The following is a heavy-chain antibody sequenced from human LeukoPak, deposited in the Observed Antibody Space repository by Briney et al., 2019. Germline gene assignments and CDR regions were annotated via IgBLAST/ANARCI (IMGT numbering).Heavy chain of an antibody. CDR2: ISYDGSNK. Sequence: GGTLRLSCAASGFTSSSYAMTWVGQAPAQGLDWMAVISYDGSNKYYADSVKRRLPISRDKSKNTLYLQMNSLIAEDTAVYYCASYDYGDYVGNAFDIWGQGTMVTVSS. J-gene: IGHJ3*02. D-gene: IGHD4-17*01. CDR1: GFTSSSYA. CDR3: ASYDYGDYVGNAFDI. V-gene: IGHV3-30-3*01.